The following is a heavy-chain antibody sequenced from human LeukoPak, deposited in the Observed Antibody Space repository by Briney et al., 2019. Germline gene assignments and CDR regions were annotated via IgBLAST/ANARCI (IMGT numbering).Heavy chain of an antibody. V-gene: IGHV4-34*01. D-gene: IGHD3-3*01. CDR1: GGSFSGYY. CDR2: INHSGST. CDR3: ARDVVYDIWSGRDAFDI. Sequence: SETLSLTCAVYGGSFSGYYWSWIRQPPGKGLEWIGEINHSGSTNYNPSLKSRVTISVDTSKNQFSLKLSSVTAADTAVYYCARDVVYDIWSGRDAFDIWGQGTMVTVSS. J-gene: IGHJ3*02.